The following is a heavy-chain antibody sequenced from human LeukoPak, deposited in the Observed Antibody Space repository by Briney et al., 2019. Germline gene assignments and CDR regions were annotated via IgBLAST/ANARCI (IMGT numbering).Heavy chain of an antibody. Sequence: PSETLSLTCTVSSGSISRQYWSWIRRPPGKGLEWIGEIYHSGSTNYNPSLKSRVTISVDKSKNQFSLKLSSVTAADTAVYHCARRGLGPGWFDPWGQGTLVTVSS. D-gene: IGHD3-16*01. CDR1: SGSISRQY. CDR2: IYHSGST. V-gene: IGHV4-59*11. CDR3: ARRGLGPGWFDP. J-gene: IGHJ5*02.